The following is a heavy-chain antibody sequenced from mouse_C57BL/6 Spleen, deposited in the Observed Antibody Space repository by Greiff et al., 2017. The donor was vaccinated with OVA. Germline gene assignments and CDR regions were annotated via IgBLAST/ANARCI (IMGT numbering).Heavy chain of an antibody. CDR1: GYTFTSYW. CDR3: ARRGTTGVPFDY. CDR2: IHPDSGST. J-gene: IGHJ2*01. Sequence: QVQLQQPGAELVKPGASVKLSCKASGYTFTSYWMHWVKQRPGQGLEWIGMIHPDSGSTNYNEKLKSKATLTVDNSPNSAYLQLSSLTSEDSAVYYCARRGTTGVPFDYWGQGTTLTVSS. D-gene: IGHD1-1*01. V-gene: IGHV1-64*01.